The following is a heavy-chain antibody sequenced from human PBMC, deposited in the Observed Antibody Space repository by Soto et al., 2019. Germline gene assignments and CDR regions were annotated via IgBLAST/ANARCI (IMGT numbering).Heavy chain of an antibody. V-gene: IGHV4-31*03. CDR2: IYYSGST. CDR3: ARHVIVGAMYGMDV. Sequence: PSETLSLTCTVSGGSISSGGYYWSWIRQHPGKGLEWIGYIYYSGSTYYNPSLKSRVTISVDTSKNQFSLKLSSVTAADTAVYYCARHVIVGAMYGMDVWGQGTTVTVSS. CDR1: GGSISSGGYY. J-gene: IGHJ6*02. D-gene: IGHD1-26*01.